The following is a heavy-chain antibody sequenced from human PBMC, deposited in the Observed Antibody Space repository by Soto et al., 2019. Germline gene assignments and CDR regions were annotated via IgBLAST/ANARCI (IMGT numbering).Heavy chain of an antibody. V-gene: IGHV3-11*01. Sequence: PGGSLRLSCAASGFTFSDYYMSWIRQAPGKGLEWVSYISSSGSTIYYADSVKGRFTISRDNSKNTLYLQMNNLRAEDTAVYYCADGGEWSFNFVYWGQGALVTVSS. D-gene: IGHD3-3*01. CDR2: ISSSGSTI. CDR1: GFTFSDYY. J-gene: IGHJ4*02. CDR3: ADGGEWSFNFVY.